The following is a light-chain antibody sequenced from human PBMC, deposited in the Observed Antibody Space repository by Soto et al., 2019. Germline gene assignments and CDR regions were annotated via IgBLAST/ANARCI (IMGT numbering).Light chain of an antibody. CDR3: QQRSNWPPIT. Sequence: EIVLTQSPATLSLSPGERATLSCRASQSVRSNLAWYQQKPGQAPRLLIYDASNRATGIPARFSGSGSGTDFTLTISSLGPEDFAFYYCQQRSNWPPITFGQGTRLEIK. CDR2: DAS. V-gene: IGKV3-11*01. J-gene: IGKJ5*01. CDR1: QSVRSN.